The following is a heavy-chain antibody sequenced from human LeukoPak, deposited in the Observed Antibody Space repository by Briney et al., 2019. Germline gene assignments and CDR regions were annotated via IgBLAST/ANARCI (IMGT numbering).Heavy chain of an antibody. CDR3: AAWYSETTQEHNS. D-gene: IGHD2-21*01. J-gene: IGHJ4*02. V-gene: IGHV3-7*01. CDR2: ISPDGNGK. CDR1: GFTFSKSW. Sequence: GGSLRLSCEASGFTFSKSWMNWVRQSPGKGLEWVANISPDGNGKRSVDSVKGRFTVSRDNAKASLFLQMNNLRAEDTALYYCAAWYSETTQEHNSWGQGTLVTVSS.